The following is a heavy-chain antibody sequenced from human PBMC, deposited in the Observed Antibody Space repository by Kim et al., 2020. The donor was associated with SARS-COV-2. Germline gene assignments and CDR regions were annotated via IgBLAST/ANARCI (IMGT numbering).Heavy chain of an antibody. CDR3: ARAEGWWVTTYFDY. CDR1: GYTFTSYA. V-gene: IGHV1-3*01. Sequence: ASVKVSCKASGYTFTSYAMHWVRQAPGQRLEWMGWINAGNGNTKYSQKFQGRVTITRDTSASTAYMELSSLRSEDTAVYYCARAEGWWVTTYFDYWGQGTLVTVSS. CDR2: INAGNGNT. J-gene: IGHJ4*02. D-gene: IGHD4-17*01.